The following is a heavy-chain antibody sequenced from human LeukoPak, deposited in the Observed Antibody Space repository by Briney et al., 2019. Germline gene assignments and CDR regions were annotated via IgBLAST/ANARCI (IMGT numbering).Heavy chain of an antibody. V-gene: IGHV3-33*06. CDR1: GFTLSSYG. CDR2: IWSDGNNK. CDR3: AKHGHVSGVGYFAFDC. D-gene: IGHD1-26*01. Sequence: AGGSPRLSCAASGFTLSSYGMHWVRQAPGKGLEWVADIWSDGNNKYYADSVKGRFTISRDSSKNTVYLQMTSLRAEDTAVYYCAKHGHVSGVGYFAFDCWGQGTLVAVSS. J-gene: IGHJ4*02.